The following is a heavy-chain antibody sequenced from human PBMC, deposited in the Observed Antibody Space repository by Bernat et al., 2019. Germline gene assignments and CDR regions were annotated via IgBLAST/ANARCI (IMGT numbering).Heavy chain of an antibody. CDR3: ARVWDDYGDPARTWYFDL. J-gene: IGHJ2*01. D-gene: IGHD4-17*01. CDR2: IYYSGST. CDR1: GGSISSGGYY. Sequence: QVQLQESGPGLVKPSQTLSLTCTVSGGSISSGGYYWSWIRQHPGKGLEWLGYIYYSGSTYYNPYLKSRVTISVDTSKNQFSLKLISVTAADTAVYYCARVWDDYGDPARTWYFDLWGRGTLVTVSS. V-gene: IGHV4-31*03.